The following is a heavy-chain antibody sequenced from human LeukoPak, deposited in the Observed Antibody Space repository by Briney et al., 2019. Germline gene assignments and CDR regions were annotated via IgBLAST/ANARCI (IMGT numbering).Heavy chain of an antibody. J-gene: IGHJ2*01. V-gene: IGHV3-9*01. CDR1: GFTFGDYT. CDR3: AKDNGNWYLDL. CDR2: ISWNSGYT. Sequence: PGGSLRLSCAASGFTFGDYTMHWVRQPPGKGLEWVSQISWNSGYTAYADSVEGRFTISRDNTKNSLYLQVNSLRAEDTAFYYCAKDNGNWYLDLWGRGTLVTVSS.